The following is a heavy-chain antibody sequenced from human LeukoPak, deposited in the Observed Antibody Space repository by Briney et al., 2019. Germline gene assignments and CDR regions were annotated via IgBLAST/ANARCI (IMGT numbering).Heavy chain of an antibody. J-gene: IGHJ3*02. CDR2: ISSGSSYI. V-gene: IGHV3-21*01. CDR3: AGGWQLLRAFDI. Sequence: PGGSLRLSCAASGFTFSTHEMNWVRQAPGEGLEWVSSISSGSSYIYYADSVKGRFTVSRDNAKNSLYLQMNSLRAADTAVYYCAGGWQLLRAFDIWGQGTMVTVSS. CDR1: GFTFSTHE. D-gene: IGHD1-26*01.